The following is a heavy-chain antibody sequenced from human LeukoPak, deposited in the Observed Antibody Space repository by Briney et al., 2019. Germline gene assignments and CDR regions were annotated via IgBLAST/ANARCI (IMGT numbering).Heavy chain of an antibody. CDR3: AIEYYGLMTGYYMDV. Sequence: GGSLRLSCEASGFSFRSYWMHWVRQAPGMGLVCVSRISSDGRTTNYVDSVKGRFTVSRGNAKNMLYLQMNTLRADDTAVYYCAIEYYGLMTGYYMDVWGKGTTVTVSS. V-gene: IGHV3-74*01. J-gene: IGHJ6*03. CDR2: ISSDGRTT. CDR1: GFSFRSYW. D-gene: IGHD3-9*01.